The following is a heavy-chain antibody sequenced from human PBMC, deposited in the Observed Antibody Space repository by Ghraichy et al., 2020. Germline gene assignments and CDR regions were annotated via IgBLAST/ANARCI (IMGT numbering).Heavy chain of an antibody. CDR3: AKDLSGGNSDWFSSYYYYGMDV. V-gene: IGHV3-30*18. J-gene: IGHJ6*02. CDR2: ISYDGSNK. D-gene: IGHD3-9*01. CDR1: GFAFSSYG. Sequence: GGSLRLSCAASGFAFSSYGMHWVRQAPGKGLEWVAVISYDGSNKYYADSVKGRFTISRDNSKNTLYLQMNSLRAEDTAVYYCAKDLSGGNSDWFSSYYYYGMDVWGQGTTVTVSS.